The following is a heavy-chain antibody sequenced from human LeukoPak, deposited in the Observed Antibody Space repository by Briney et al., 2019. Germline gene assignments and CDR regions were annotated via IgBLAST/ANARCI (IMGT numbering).Heavy chain of an antibody. CDR3: ARDYYDTSGSPGGFDN. CDR1: GGSFSTYA. J-gene: IGHJ4*02. D-gene: IGHD3-22*01. V-gene: IGHV1-69*04. Sequence: GASVKVSCTASGGSFSTYAISWVRQAPGQGLEWMGRIIPILGTTNYAQKLQGRITITADKSTNTAYMELSSLRSGDTAVYFCARDYYDTSGSPGGFDNWGQGTLVTVSS. CDR2: IIPILGTT.